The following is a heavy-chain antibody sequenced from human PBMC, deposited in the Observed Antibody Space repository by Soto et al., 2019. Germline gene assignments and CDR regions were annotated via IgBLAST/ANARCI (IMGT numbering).Heavy chain of an antibody. J-gene: IGHJ4*02. D-gene: IGHD4-17*01. CDR1: GFTFSSYS. CDR2: ISTTSSFI. CDR3: EREGSLYVDSVSNCCDY. V-gene: IGHV3-21*01. Sequence: PGGSLRLSCAVSGFTFSSYSMNWVRQAPGKGLEWVSSISTTSSFIYSADSVKGRFTISRDNAKNSLYLQMNSLRAEDTAVYYCEREGSLYVDSVSNCCDYWGQGTLVTVSS.